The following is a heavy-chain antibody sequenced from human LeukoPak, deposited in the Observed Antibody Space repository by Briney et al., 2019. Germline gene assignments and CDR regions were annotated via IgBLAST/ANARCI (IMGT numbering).Heavy chain of an antibody. V-gene: IGHV3-21*05. J-gene: IGHJ4*02. CDR1: GFTFSSYA. CDR3: ARALGGECFDY. CDR2: ISSSSSYT. Sequence: AGGSLRLSCAASGFTFSSYAMSWVRQAPGKGLEWVSYISSSSSYTNYADSVKGRFTISRDNAKNSLYLQMNSLRAEDTAVYYCARALGGECFDYWGQGTLVTVSS. D-gene: IGHD2-21*01.